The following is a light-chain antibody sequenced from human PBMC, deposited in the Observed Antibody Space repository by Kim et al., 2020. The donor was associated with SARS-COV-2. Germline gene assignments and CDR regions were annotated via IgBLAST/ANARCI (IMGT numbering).Light chain of an antibody. CDR2: RND. CDR1: SANIGTNY. J-gene: IGLJ2*01. CDR3: AAWDDSLSGVV. V-gene: IGLV1-47*01. Sequence: GPRVTISCSGSSANIGTNYVYWYHPLPGTAPKLLLYRNDQRPSGVPDRFSGSKSGTSASLAISGLRSEDEADYYCAAWDDSLSGVVFGGGTQLTVL.